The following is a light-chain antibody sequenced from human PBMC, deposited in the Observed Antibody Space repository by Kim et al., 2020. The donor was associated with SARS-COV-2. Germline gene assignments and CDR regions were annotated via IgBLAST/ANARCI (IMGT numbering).Light chain of an antibody. V-gene: IGLV2-14*04. J-gene: IGLJ3*02. Sequence: GQSITISCTGTSSDVGGYNYVSWYQQHPGKAPNLILYDVSRRPSGVSNRFSGSKSGNTASLTISGLQAEDEADYYCTSYTSSNTWVFGGGTKLTVL. CDR2: DVS. CDR1: SSDVGGYNY. CDR3: TSYTSSNTWV.